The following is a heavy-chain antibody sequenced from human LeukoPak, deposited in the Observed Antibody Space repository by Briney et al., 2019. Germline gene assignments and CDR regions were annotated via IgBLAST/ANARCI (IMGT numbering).Heavy chain of an antibody. V-gene: IGHV3-15*01. CDR2: IKSKTDGGTT. Sequence: GGSLRLSCAVSGFTFSNYAMTWVRQAPGKGLEWVGRIKSKTDGGTTDYAAPVKGRFTISRDDSKNTLYLQMNSLKTEDTAVYYCTTDPKNYDILIPVDYWGQGTLVTVSS. CDR1: GFTFSNYA. J-gene: IGHJ4*02. D-gene: IGHD3-9*01. CDR3: TTDPKNYDILIPVDY.